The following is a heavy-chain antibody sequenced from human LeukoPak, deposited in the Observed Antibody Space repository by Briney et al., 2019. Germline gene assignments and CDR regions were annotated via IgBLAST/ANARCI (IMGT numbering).Heavy chain of an antibody. Sequence: GGSLRLSCEASGFIFNTYWMTWVRQAPGKGLEWVANINRDGSTEHYVDSVKGRFTISRDNAKNSLSLQMNSLRAEDTAVYYCARELPFDYWGQGTLVTVSS. V-gene: IGHV3-7*01. J-gene: IGHJ4*02. CDR3: ARELPFDY. D-gene: IGHD2-15*01. CDR2: INRDGSTE. CDR1: GFIFNTYW.